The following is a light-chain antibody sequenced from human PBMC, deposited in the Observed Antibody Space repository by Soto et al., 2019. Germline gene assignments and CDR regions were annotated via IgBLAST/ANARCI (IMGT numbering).Light chain of an antibody. Sequence: DIVLTQSPGTLSLSPGERATLSCRASQSVSSSYLAWYQQKPGQAPRLLIYGASSRATSMPDRFSSSGSGTNFSRTISRLQPEDFAVYYCQQYGSSSMYTFGQGTKLEIK. CDR3: QQYGSSSMYT. V-gene: IGKV3-20*01. CDR1: QSVSSSY. J-gene: IGKJ2*01. CDR2: GAS.